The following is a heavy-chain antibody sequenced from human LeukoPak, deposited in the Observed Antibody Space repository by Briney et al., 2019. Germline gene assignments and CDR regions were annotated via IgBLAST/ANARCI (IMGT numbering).Heavy chain of an antibody. CDR3: ARAAAIAAQRGVFDY. CDR2: MSYSGST. V-gene: IGHV4-31*03. CDR1: GGSINSGGYY. Sequence: PSETLSLTCTVSGGSINSGGYYWNWIRQHPGKGLEWIGYMSYSGSTYYNPSLKSRVTISVDTSKNQFSLKLSSVTAADTAVYYCARAAAIAAQRGVFDYWAREPWSPSPQ. J-gene: IGHJ4*02. D-gene: IGHD6-6*01.